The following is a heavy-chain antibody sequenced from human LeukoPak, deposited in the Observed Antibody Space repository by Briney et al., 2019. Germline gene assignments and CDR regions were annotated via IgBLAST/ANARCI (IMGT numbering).Heavy chain of an antibody. CDR2: ISGSGGST. CDR3: AKGAITMIVVVIPDAFDI. CDR1: GFTFSSYA. V-gene: IGHV3-23*01. D-gene: IGHD3-22*01. Sequence: PGGSLRLSCAASGFTFSSYAMSWVRQAPGKGLEWVSAISGSGGSTYYADSVKGRFTVSRDNSKNTLYLQMNSLRAEDTAVYYCAKGAITMIVVVIPDAFDIWGQGTMVTVSS. J-gene: IGHJ3*02.